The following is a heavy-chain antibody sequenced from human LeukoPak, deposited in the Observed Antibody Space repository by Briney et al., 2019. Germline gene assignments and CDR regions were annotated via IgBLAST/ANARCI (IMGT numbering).Heavy chain of an antibody. CDR3: ARDRDGYAYSFDY. J-gene: IGHJ4*02. CDR1: GGSISSYY. D-gene: IGHD5-24*01. CDR2: TYYTGSA. Sequence: SETLSLTCTVSGGSISSYYWGWIRQPPGKGLEWIGNTYYTGSAYYRPSLQSRVSISVDTSKKEFSLKLTSVTAADTAVYYCARDRDGYAYSFDYWGQGTLVTVSS. V-gene: IGHV4-59*04.